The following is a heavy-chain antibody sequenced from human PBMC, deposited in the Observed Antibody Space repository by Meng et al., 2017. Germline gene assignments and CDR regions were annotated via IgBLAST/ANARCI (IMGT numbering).Heavy chain of an antibody. D-gene: IGHD2-21*02. J-gene: IGHJ4*02. CDR1: GFTFSSYW. V-gene: IGHV3-74*01. CDR2: INSDGSST. CDR3: ATEQYSCGGDCYDLFAY. Sequence: GESLKISCAASGFTFSSYWMHWVRQAPGKGLVWVSRINSDGSSTSYADSVKGRFTISRDNAKNTLYLQMNSLRAEDTAVYYCATEQYSCGGDCYDLFAYWGQGTLVTVSS.